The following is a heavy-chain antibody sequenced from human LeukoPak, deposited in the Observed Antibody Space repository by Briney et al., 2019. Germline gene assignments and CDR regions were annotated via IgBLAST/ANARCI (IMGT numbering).Heavy chain of an antibody. CDR3: AREGYYYDSSGIDY. D-gene: IGHD3-22*01. CDR2: ISAYNGNT. Sequence: ASVTVSCKASGYTFTSYGISWVRQAPGQGLEWMGWISAYNGNTNYAQKLQGRVTMTTDTSTSTAYMELSSLRSDDTAVYYCAREGYYYDSSGIDYWGQGTLVTVSS. V-gene: IGHV1-18*01. J-gene: IGHJ4*02. CDR1: GYTFTSYG.